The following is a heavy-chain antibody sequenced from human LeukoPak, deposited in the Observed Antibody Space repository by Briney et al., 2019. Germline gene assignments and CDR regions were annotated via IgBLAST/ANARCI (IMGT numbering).Heavy chain of an antibody. CDR1: GGSISSYY. CDR3: ARVGRDYSNYLDY. Sequence: SETLSLTCTVSGGSISSYYWSWFRQPPGKGLEWIGYIYYSGSTNYNPSLKSRVTISVDTPKNQFSLKLSSVTAADTAVYYCARVGRDYSNYLDYWGQGTLVTVSS. CDR2: IYYSGST. D-gene: IGHD4-4*01. V-gene: IGHV4-59*01. J-gene: IGHJ4*02.